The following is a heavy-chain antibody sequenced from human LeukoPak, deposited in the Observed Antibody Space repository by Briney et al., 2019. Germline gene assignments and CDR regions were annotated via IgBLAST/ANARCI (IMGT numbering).Heavy chain of an antibody. CDR1: GFTFSSYS. V-gene: IGHV3-48*04. CDR2: ISSSRTPI. D-gene: IGHD6-25*01. J-gene: IGHJ4*02. Sequence: GGSLRLSCVASGFTFSSYSVNWLRQAPGKGLEWISFISSSRTPIYYADSVKGRFTISRDNAENSVSLQMNNLRAEDTAVYYCARENLAAAADYWGQGTVVTVSS. CDR3: ARENLAAAADY.